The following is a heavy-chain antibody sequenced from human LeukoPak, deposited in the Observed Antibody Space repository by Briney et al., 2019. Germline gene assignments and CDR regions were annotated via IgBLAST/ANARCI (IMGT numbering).Heavy chain of an antibody. CDR2: VSYDGTDE. CDR1: GFTLSVYA. J-gene: IGHJ5*02. D-gene: IGHD3-10*01. CDR3: TRSIRESVRWLGP. V-gene: IGHV3-30-3*01. Sequence: GGSLRLSCAAPGFTLSVYAMHWVPQAPGKGLEWVTVVSYDGTDEYYAESVQGPFSISRDNSKNTVYLHMNSLKTEDTAVYYCTRSIRESVRWLGPWGEGAL.